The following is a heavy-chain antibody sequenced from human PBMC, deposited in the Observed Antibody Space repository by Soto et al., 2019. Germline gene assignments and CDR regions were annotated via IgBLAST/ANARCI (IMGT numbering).Heavy chain of an antibody. Sequence: PGGSLRLSCAASGFTFSSYAMSWVRQAPGKVLEWVSAISGSGGSTYYADSVKGRFTISRDNSKNTLYLQMNSLRAEDTAVYYCAKIPYYDSSGYRLLDYWGQGTLVTVSS. CDR1: GFTFSSYA. D-gene: IGHD3-22*01. CDR3: AKIPYYDSSGYRLLDY. V-gene: IGHV3-23*01. J-gene: IGHJ4*02. CDR2: ISGSGGST.